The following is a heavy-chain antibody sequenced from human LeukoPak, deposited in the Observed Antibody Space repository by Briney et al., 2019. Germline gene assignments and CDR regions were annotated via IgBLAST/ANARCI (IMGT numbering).Heavy chain of an antibody. D-gene: IGHD1-26*01. CDR1: GFTFDDYA. CDR2: ISWNSGSI. J-gene: IGHJ4*02. CDR3: AKGRSKWELYFDY. Sequence: PGRSLRLSCAASGFTFDDYAMHWVRQAPGKGLEWVSGISWNSGSIGYADSVKGRFTISRDNAKSSLYLQMNSLRAEDTALYYCAKGRSKWELYFDYWGQGTLVTVSS. V-gene: IGHV3-9*01.